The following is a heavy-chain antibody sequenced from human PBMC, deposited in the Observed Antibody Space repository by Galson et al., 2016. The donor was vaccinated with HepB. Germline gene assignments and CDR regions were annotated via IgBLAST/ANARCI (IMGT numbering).Heavy chain of an antibody. V-gene: IGHV3-33*01. CDR1: GFSFSNYG. CDR3: ARDRAFCSGGSCYGDVFDI. CDR2: IWYDGSNK. Sequence: SLRLSCAASGFSFSNYGMHWVRQAPGKGLEWVAVIWYDGSNKYYADSVKGRFTISRDNPKNTLYLQMNSLRAEDTAVYCCARDRAFCSGGSCYGDVFDIWGQGTVVTVSS. J-gene: IGHJ3*02. D-gene: IGHD2-15*01.